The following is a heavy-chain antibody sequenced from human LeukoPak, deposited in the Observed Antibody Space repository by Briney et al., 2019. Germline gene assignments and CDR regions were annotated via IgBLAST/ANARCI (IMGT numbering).Heavy chain of an antibody. J-gene: IGHJ4*02. CDR3: AGGNGGLDY. V-gene: IGHV6-1*01. CDR2: TYYRSKWYN. CDR1: GDNVSSNNVA. D-gene: IGHD4-23*01. Sequence: SQTLSLTCAISGDNVSSNNVAWNWIRQSPSRGLEWLGRTYYRSKWYNEYAGSVKSRITINPDTSKNQFSLQLNSMTPADTAVYYCAGGNGGLDYWGQGTLVTASS.